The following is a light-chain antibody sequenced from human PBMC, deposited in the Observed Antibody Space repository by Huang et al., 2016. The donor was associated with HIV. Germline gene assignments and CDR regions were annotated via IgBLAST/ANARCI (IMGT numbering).Light chain of an antibody. Sequence: DIQMTQSPSSLSASVGDRVTITCRASQSISSYLNGYQQKPGNSPKILFYAASSLQSGVPSRFSVRGSGTDFTLTISSLQPEDFATYYCQQSYSTPRTFGQGTKLEIK. CDR3: QQSYSTPRT. J-gene: IGKJ2*01. CDR1: QSISSY. CDR2: AAS. V-gene: IGKV1-39*01.